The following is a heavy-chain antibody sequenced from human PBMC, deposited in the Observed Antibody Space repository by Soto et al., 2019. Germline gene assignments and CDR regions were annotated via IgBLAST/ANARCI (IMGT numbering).Heavy chain of an antibody. CDR3: ARGAAEKARVDS. J-gene: IGHJ4*02. Sequence: SETLSLTCTVYGGSIRGYYWTWIRQPPGKGLEWLGYIFYSGSTFYNPSLKSRVTISIHTSKSQFSLQLTSVTAADTAVYYCARGAAEKARVDSWGRGTLFTVS. V-gene: IGHV4-59*01. CDR1: GGSIRGYY. CDR2: IFYSGST. D-gene: IGHD6-25*01.